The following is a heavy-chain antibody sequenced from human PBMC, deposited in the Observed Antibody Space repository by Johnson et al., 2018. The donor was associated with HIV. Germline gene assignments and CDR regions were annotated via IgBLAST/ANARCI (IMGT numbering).Heavy chain of an antibody. V-gene: IGHV3-30-3*01. Sequence: QVQLVESGGGVVQPGRSLRLSCAASGFPFSTYAMHWVRQAPGKGLAWVSVISYDGSDKYYADSVKGRFTISRDNSRNTLYVHMNSLRAEDTAVYYCARGKAWIQRWDDALDIWGQGTMVTVSS. D-gene: IGHD5-18*01. CDR3: ARGKAWIQRWDDALDI. J-gene: IGHJ3*02. CDR2: ISYDGSDK. CDR1: GFPFSTYA.